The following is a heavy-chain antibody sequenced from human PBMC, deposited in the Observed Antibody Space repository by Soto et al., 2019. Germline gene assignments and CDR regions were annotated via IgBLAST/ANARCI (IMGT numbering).Heavy chain of an antibody. CDR3: ARSGGLQHIDY. CDR1: GDSISSSSYY. CDR2: IYYSGRT. D-gene: IGHD4-4*01. Sequence: QLQLQESGPGLVKPSETLSLTCTVSGDSISSSSYYWGWIRQPPGKGLEWIGSIYYSGRTDYNPSLKSRVTISVDTSKNQFSLKLTSVTAADTAVHYCARSGGLQHIDYWGQGTLVTVSS. V-gene: IGHV4-39*01. J-gene: IGHJ4*02.